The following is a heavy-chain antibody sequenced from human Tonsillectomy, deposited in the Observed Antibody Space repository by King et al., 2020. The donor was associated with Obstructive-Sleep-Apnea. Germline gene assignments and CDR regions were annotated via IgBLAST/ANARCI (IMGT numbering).Heavy chain of an antibody. CDR1: GFTFSNYN. D-gene: IGHD4-23*01. CDR3: ARETVANYDFDY. Sequence: VQLVESGGGLVKPGGSLRLSCAASGFTFSNYNVHWVRQAPGRGLEWVSSITSTSSYKHYADSLKGRFTISRDNDKNTLYLQMNSLRAEDTAIYFCARETVANYDFDYWGQGALVTGSS. CDR2: ITSTSSYK. V-gene: IGHV3-21*01. J-gene: IGHJ4*02.